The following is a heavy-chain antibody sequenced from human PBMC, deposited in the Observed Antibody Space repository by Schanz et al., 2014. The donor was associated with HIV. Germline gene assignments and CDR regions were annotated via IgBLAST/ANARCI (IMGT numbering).Heavy chain of an antibody. CDR2: INPSGGST. CDR3: ARVLPYYYDSSGYSDAFDI. Sequence: QVQLVQSGAEVTKPGASVKVSCKASGYTFTSYYMHWVRQAPGQGLEWMGIINPSGGSTSYAQKYQGRVTMTRDTSTSTVYMELSSLRSEDTAVYYCARVLPYYYDSSGYSDAFDIWGQGTMVTVSS. V-gene: IGHV1-46*01. J-gene: IGHJ3*02. D-gene: IGHD3-22*01. CDR1: GYTFTSYY.